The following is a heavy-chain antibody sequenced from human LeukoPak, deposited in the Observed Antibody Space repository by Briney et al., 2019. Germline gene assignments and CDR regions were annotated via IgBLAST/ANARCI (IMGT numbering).Heavy chain of an antibody. CDR2: IWYDGSNK. Sequence: PGGSLRLSCAASGFTFSSYGMHWVRQAPGKGLEWVAVIWYDGSNKYYADSVKGRFTISRDNSKNTLYLQMNSLRAEDTAVYYCFASSRADAFDIWGQGTMVTVSS. J-gene: IGHJ3*02. V-gene: IGHV3-33*01. D-gene: IGHD2-2*01. CDR3: FASSRADAFDI. CDR1: GFTFSSYG.